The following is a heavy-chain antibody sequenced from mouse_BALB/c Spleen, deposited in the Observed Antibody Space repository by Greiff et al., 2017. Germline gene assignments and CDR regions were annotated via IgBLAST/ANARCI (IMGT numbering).Heavy chain of an antibody. D-gene: IGHD2-1*01. CDR1: GYTFTSYW. V-gene: IGHV1-69*02. CDR3: ARRGSTSWFAD. Sequence: QVQLQQPGAELVKPGASVKLSRKASGYTFTSYWMHWVKQRPGQGPEWIGEIDPSDSYTNYNQKFKGKATLTVDKSSSTAYMQLSSLTSEDSAVYYCARRGSTSWFADWGQGTLVTVSA. J-gene: IGHJ3*01. CDR2: IDPSDSYT.